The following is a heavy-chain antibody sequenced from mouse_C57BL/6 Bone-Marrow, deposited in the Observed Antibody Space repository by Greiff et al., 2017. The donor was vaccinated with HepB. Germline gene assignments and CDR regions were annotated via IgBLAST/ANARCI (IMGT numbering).Heavy chain of an antibody. J-gene: IGHJ1*03. D-gene: IGHD1-1*01. CDR3: ARWDYGGWYFDV. V-gene: IGHV1-64*01. CDR1: GYTFTSYW. Sequence: QVQLQQPGAELVKPGASVKLSCKASGYTFTSYWMHWVKQRPGQGLEWIGMIHPNSGSTNYNEKFKSKATLTVDKSSSTAYMQLSSLTSEDSAVYYCARWDYGGWYFDVWGTGTTVTVSS. CDR2: IHPNSGST.